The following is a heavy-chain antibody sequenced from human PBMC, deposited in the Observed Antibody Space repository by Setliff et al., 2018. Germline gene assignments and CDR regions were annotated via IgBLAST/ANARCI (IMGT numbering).Heavy chain of an antibody. J-gene: IGHJ4*02. V-gene: IGHV4-59*08. CDR2: ISYSGIT. D-gene: IGHD3-16*01. Sequence: PSETLSLTCTVSGDSVSSHYWDWIRQPPGKGLEWIGFISYSGITTYNVSLKSRVSISVDTSKNQLSLTLSSVTAADTAVYYCARLPNYVWGSPVDYWGQGTLVTVSS. CDR1: GDSVSSHY. CDR3: ARLPNYVWGSPVDY.